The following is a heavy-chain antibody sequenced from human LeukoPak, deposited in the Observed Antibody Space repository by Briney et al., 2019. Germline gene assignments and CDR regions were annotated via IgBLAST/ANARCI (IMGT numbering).Heavy chain of an antibody. CDR2: IYHSGST. CDR3: ARANRFHSNYYHPFYYMDV. Sequence: PSQTLSLTCTVSGGSISSGGYYWSWIRQPPGKGLEWIAYIYHSGSTFYNPSLKSRVTISVDRSKNQFSLKLSSVTAADTAVYYCARANRFHSNYYHPFYYMDVWGKGTTVTVSS. CDR1: GGSISSGGYY. J-gene: IGHJ6*03. D-gene: IGHD4-11*01. V-gene: IGHV4-30-2*01.